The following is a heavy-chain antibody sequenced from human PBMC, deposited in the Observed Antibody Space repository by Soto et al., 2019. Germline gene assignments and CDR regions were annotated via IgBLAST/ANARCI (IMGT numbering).Heavy chain of an antibody. V-gene: IGHV4-4*07. CDR2: ISATGTT. CDR3: ARDQSGAADI. Sequence: QVQLQESGPGLVEPSETLSLTCTVSGDSMSSYYWSWIRQSAEKGLEWIGRISATGTTSYIPSLQSRIRLSIDTYKNQFSLNLKFVTAADTAVYFCARDQSGAADIWGQGTMVTVS. D-gene: IGHD7-27*01. CDR1: GDSMSSYY. J-gene: IGHJ3*02.